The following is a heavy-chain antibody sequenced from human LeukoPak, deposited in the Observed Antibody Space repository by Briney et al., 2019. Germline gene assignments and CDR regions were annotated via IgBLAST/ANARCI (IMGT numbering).Heavy chain of an antibody. CDR3: ARGLGTTGTRGVSYYFDY. V-gene: IGHV3-23*01. CDR1: GFTFSSYA. CDR2: ISGSGGST. D-gene: IGHD1-1*01. Sequence: GGSLRLSCAASGFTFSSYAMSWVRQAPGKGLEWVSAISGSGGSTYYADSVKGRFTISRDNSKNTLYLQMNSLRAEDTAVYYCARGLGTTGTRGVSYYFDYWGQGTLVTVSS. J-gene: IGHJ4*02.